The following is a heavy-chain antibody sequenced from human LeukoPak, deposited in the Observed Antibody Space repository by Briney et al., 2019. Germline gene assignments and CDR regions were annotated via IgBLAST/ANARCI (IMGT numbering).Heavy chain of an antibody. CDR1: GFTVSSNY. D-gene: IGHD1-26*01. CDR3: ARGGVRRRELPFDY. V-gene: IGHV3-53*01. J-gene: IGHJ4*02. Sequence: GGSLRLSCAASGFTVSSNYMSWVRQAPGKGLEWVSVIYSGGSTYYADSVKGRFTISRDNSKNTLYLQMNSLRAEDTAVYYRARGGVRRRELPFDYWGQGTLVTVSS. CDR2: IYSGGST.